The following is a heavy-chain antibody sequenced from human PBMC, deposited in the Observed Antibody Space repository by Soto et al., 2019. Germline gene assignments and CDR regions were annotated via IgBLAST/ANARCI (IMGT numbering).Heavy chain of an antibody. D-gene: IGHD3-3*01. CDR1: GGTSTRYA. V-gene: IGHV1-69*06. CDR2: IVPLFGTS. CDR3: NRGSEYDFWSGYL. Sequence: QERLVQSGAEVRKPGSSVKVSCKVTGGTSTRYAINWVRQAPGQGLEWMGGIVPLFGTSKYAQKFQGRVTITADTSTNIAYLELRSLRSEDTAVYYCNRGSEYDFWSGYLWGQGTLVSVSS. J-gene: IGHJ4*02.